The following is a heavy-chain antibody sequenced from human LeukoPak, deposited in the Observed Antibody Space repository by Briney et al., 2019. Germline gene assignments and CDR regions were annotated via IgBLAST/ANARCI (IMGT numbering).Heavy chain of an antibody. J-gene: IGHJ4*02. Sequence: GGSLRLSCAASGLTFSNYAMSWVRQAPGKGLEWVSTISGSGGSTYYADSVKGRFTISRDNSKSTMYLQTNGLRAEDTAVYYCAKLVAAPRTVYWGQGTLVSVSS. CDR2: ISGSGGST. V-gene: IGHV3-23*01. D-gene: IGHD2-15*01. CDR3: AKLVAAPRTVY. CDR1: GLTFSNYA.